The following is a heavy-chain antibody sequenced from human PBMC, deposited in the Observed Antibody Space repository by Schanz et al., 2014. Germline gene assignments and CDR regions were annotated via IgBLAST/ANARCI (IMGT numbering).Heavy chain of an antibody. V-gene: IGHV3-66*01. CDR1: GFTVRANY. J-gene: IGHJ4*02. CDR3: ASPPISEAGRVADF. D-gene: IGHD6-19*01. CDR2: IDYAGST. Sequence: EVQVVESGGGLVQPGGALRLSCAVSGFTVRANYMIWVRQPPGKGLEWVSLIDYAGSTNYADSVKGRMTVSRDTSKNALCLQRNNLRAEDTAVYYCASPPISEAGRVADFWGQGILVAVSS.